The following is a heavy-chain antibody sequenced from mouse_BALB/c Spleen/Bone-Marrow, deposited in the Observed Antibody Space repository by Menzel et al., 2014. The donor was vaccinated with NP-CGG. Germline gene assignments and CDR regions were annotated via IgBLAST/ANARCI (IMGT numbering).Heavy chain of an antibody. CDR2: IRNKANGYTT. Sequence: DVMLVESGGGLVQPGGSLRLSCATSGFTFTDYYMSWVRQPPGKALEWLGFIRNKANGYTTEYSASVKGRFTISRDNSQSILYRQMNTLRAEDSATYYCARDYGNYVRFAYWGQGTLVTVSA. V-gene: IGHV7-3*02. D-gene: IGHD2-1*01. CDR3: ARDYGNYVRFAY. CDR1: GFTFTDYY. J-gene: IGHJ3*01.